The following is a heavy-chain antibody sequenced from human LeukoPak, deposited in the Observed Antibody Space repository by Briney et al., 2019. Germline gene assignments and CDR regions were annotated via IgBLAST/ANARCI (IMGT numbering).Heavy chain of an antibody. CDR1: GFTFTNYA. J-gene: IGHJ4*02. V-gene: IGHV3-30*02. CDR2: IPYDGSDK. Sequence: TGGSLRLSCAASGFTFTNYAMHWVRQAPGKGLEWVAFIPYDGSDKYYADSVKGRFTISRDNSKNTLSLQMNSLRADDTAVYYCAKDWSASSGWFLDYWGQGTLVTVSS. D-gene: IGHD6-19*01. CDR3: AKDWSASSGWFLDY.